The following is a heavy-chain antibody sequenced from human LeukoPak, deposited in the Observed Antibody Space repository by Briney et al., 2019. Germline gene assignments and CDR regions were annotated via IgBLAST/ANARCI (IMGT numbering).Heavy chain of an antibody. CDR3: AKSFTDSSGYYYEGFDY. D-gene: IGHD3-22*01. Sequence: GGSLRLSCAASGFTFSSYAMSWVRQAPGKGLEWVSAISGSGGSTYYADSVKGRFTISRDNSKNTLYLQMNSLRAEDTAVYYCAKSFTDSSGYYYEGFDYWGQGTLVTVPS. CDR1: GFTFSSYA. J-gene: IGHJ4*02. CDR2: ISGSGGST. V-gene: IGHV3-23*01.